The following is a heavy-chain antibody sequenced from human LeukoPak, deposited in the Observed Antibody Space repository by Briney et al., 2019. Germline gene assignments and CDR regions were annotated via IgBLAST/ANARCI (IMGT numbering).Heavy chain of an antibody. J-gene: IGHJ4*02. CDR1: GFTFTNAW. CDR2: IKSNTDGGTT. V-gene: IGHV3-15*01. Sequence: GGSLRLSCAASGFTFTNAWMSWVRQAPGKGLEWVGRIKSNTDGGTTDYAAPVKGRFTISRDDSKDTLYLQMNSLKTEDTAVYYCARDPRPAISRFHWGQGTLVTVSS. CDR3: ARDPRPAISRFH. D-gene: IGHD2-21*01.